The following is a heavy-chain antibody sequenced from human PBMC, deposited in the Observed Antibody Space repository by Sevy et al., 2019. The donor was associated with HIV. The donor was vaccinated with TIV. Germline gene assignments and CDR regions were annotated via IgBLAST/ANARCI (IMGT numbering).Heavy chain of an antibody. D-gene: IGHD3-10*01. J-gene: IGHJ4*02. CDR1: GFTFSSYA. CDR3: AKDHTSYGLYYFDY. Sequence: GGSLRLSCAASGFTFSSYAMSWVRRAPGKGLEWVSAISGSGGSTYYADSVKGRFTISRDNSKYTLYLQMNSLRAEDTAVYYCAKDHTSYGLYYFDYWGQGTLVTVSS. V-gene: IGHV3-23*01. CDR2: ISGSGGST.